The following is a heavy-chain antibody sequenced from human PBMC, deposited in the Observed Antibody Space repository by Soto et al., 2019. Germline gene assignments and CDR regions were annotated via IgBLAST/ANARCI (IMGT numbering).Heavy chain of an antibody. V-gene: IGHV1-69*12. Sequence: QVQLVQSGAEVKKPGSSVKVSCKASGGTFSSYAISWVRQAPGQGLEWMGGIIPIFGTANYAQKCQGRGTITGDESAGTADMELSSLGSEDTAVYYCARGGANSGYVGNYGDYAKGSPFDYWGQGTLVTVSS. D-gene: IGHD4-17*01. CDR3: ARGGANSGYVGNYGDYAKGSPFDY. CDR2: IIPIFGTA. CDR1: GGTFSSYA. J-gene: IGHJ4*02.